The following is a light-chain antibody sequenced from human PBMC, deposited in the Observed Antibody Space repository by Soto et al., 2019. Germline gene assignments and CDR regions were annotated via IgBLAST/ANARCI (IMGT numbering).Light chain of an antibody. CDR1: QSVGCDY. CDR3: QQYGTSPWT. V-gene: IGKV3-20*01. CDR2: AAS. J-gene: IGKJ1*01. Sequence: EIVLTQSPGTLSLSPGERATLSCRASQSVGCDYLDWYHQKPGQAPRLLIFAASKRAAGITDRFSASGSGSDFTLTISRLEPDDFAVYFCQQYGTSPWTVGQGTKVEIK.